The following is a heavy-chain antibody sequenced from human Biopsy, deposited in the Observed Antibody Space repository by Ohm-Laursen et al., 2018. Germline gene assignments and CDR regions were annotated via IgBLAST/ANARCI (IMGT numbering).Heavy chain of an antibody. CDR3: ARDSSRRAREGGMDV. V-gene: IGHV3-21*01. J-gene: IGHJ6*02. CDR2: ISETSSHI. CDR1: GFSVSSYD. Sequence: SLRLSCSASGFSVSSYDMNWVRQAPGKGLEWISYISETSSHIYDADSVRGRFTVARVIAKNSLYLQLNSLRVEDTAVSYCARDSSRRAREGGMDVWGQGTTVTVSS. D-gene: IGHD6-6*01.